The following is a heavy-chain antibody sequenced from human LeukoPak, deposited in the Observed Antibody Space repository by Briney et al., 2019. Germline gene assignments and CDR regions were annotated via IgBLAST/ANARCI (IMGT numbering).Heavy chain of an antibody. CDR1: GYSLSSGYY. CDR2: IYHGGST. Sequence: SETLSLTCTVSGYSLSSGYYWGCIRQPPGKGLEWIGSIYHGGSTYYNPSLKSRVTISVDTSKNQFSLKLSSVTAADTAVYYCAREGIAAAGTYYYYYYMDVWGKGTTVTVSS. V-gene: IGHV4-38-2*02. J-gene: IGHJ6*03. CDR3: AREGIAAAGTYYYYYYMDV. D-gene: IGHD6-13*01.